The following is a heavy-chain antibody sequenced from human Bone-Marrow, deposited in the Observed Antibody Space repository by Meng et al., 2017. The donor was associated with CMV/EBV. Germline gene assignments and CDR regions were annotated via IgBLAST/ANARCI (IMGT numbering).Heavy chain of an antibody. CDR3: APGFRSWSGSYSS. CDR2: ITHSGST. Sequence: QVLLQQWGAGLLKPSEALSLTCGVYGAPFSGYWSWVRQPPGKGLEWIGEITHSGSTNYNVSLKSRVTISIDTSKNQFSLKLSSVTATDTAVYYCAPGFRSWSGSYSSWGQGTLVTVSS. V-gene: IGHV4-34*01. D-gene: IGHD1-26*01. CDR1: GAPFSGY. J-gene: IGHJ4*02.